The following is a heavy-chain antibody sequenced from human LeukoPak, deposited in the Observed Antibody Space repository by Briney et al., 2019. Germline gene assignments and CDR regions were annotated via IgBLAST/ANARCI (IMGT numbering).Heavy chain of an antibody. CDR1: GYTFTSYA. CDR2: INAGNGNT. D-gene: IGHD3-22*01. CDR3: ARNFREGSGYYPPTMNYYYYGMDV. Sequence: ASVKVSCKASGYTFTSYAMHWVRQAPGQRLEWMGWINAGNGNTKYSQKFQGRVTITRDTSASTAYMELSSLRSEDTAVYYCARNFREGSGYYPPTMNYYYYGMDVWGQGTTVTVSS. V-gene: IGHV1-3*01. J-gene: IGHJ6*02.